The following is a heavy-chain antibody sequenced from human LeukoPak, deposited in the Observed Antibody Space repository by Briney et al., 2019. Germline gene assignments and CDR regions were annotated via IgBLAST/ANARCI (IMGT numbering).Heavy chain of an antibody. J-gene: IGHJ4*02. Sequence: GGSLRLSCAASGFTFSSYGMHWVRQAPGKGLEWAAVISYDGSNKYYADSVKGRFTISRDNSKNTLYLQMNSLRAEDTAVYYCAKARSHGYFFDYWGQGTLVTVSS. CDR2: ISYDGSNK. V-gene: IGHV3-30*18. CDR1: GFTFSSYG. D-gene: IGHD5-18*01. CDR3: AKARSHGYFFDY.